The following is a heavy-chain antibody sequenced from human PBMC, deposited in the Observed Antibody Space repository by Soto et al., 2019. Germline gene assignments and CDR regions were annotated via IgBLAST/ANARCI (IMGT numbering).Heavy chain of an antibody. CDR2: INHSGST. V-gene: IGHV4-34*01. CDR3: ARAGRGCSSTSCYRRGAFDI. Sequence: QVQLQQWGAGLLKPSETLSLTCAVYGGSFSGYYWSWIRQPPGKGLEWNGEINHSGSTNYNPSLKSRVTISVDTSKNQFSLKLSSVTAADTAVYYCARAGRGCSSTSCYRRGAFDIWGQGTMVTVSS. CDR1: GGSFSGYY. J-gene: IGHJ3*02. D-gene: IGHD2-2*01.